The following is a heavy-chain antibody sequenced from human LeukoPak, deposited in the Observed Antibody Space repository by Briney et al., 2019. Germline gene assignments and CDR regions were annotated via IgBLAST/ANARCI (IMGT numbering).Heavy chain of an antibody. CDR1: GFTFSSYG. J-gene: IGHJ4*02. V-gene: IGHV3-30*02. CDR2: IRYDGSNK. D-gene: IGHD6-13*01. CDR3: AKDSRGSSSWLMYFDY. Sequence: PGGSLRLSCAASGFTFSSYGMHWVRQAPGKGLEWVAFIRYDGSNKYYADSVEGRFTISRYNSKNTLYLQMNSLRAEDTAVYYCAKDSRGSSSWLMYFDYWGQGTLVTVSS.